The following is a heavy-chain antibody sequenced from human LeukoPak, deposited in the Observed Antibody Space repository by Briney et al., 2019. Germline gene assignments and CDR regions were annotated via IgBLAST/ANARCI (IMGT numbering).Heavy chain of an antibody. CDR2: ISYDGSNK. Sequence: PGGSLRLSCAASGFTFSSYAMHWVRQAPGKGLEWVAVISYDGSNKYYADSVKGRFTISKDNSKNTLYLQMNSLRAEDTAVYYCARAMIVVVPAAAFDYWGQGTLVTVSS. CDR1: GFTFSSYA. J-gene: IGHJ4*02. V-gene: IGHV3-30-3*01. D-gene: IGHD2-2*01. CDR3: ARAMIVVVPAAAFDY.